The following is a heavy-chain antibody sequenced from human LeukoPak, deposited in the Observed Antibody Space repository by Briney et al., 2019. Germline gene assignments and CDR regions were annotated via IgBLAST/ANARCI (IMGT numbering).Heavy chain of an antibody. D-gene: IGHD1-7*01. CDR3: ARDNWNYGSSMDV. CDR1: GGSISSYY. Sequence: SETLSLTCTVSGGSISSYYWSWIRQPPGKGLEWIGYIYYSGSTNYNPSLKSRVTISVDTSKNQFSLKLSSVTAADTAVYYCARDNWNYGSSMDVWGQGTTVTVSS. J-gene: IGHJ6*02. CDR2: IYYSGST. V-gene: IGHV4-59*01.